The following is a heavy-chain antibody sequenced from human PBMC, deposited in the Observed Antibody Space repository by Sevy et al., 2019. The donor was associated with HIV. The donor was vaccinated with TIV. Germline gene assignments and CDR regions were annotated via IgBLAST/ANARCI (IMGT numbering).Heavy chain of an antibody. V-gene: IGHV3-73*01. Sequence: GGSLRLSCAGSGFTFSDAAIHWVRRASGKGLEWLGRIRGKANNYATAYAASVKDRFSISRNDLKDTAYLQMNSLRTEDAAMYYCSIYYDIRAFDSWGQGTQVTVSS. CDR3: SIYYDIRAFDS. CDR1: GFTFSDAA. D-gene: IGHD3-22*01. CDR2: IRGKANNYAT. J-gene: IGHJ4*02.